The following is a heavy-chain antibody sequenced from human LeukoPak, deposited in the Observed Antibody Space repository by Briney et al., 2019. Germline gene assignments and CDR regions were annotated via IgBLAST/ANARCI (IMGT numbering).Heavy chain of an antibody. CDR1: GGSISSYF. Sequence: SETLSLTCTISGGSISSYFWSWIRQPPGKGLEWIGYIYYTGSTNYNPSLKSRVIVSLDTSKNQFSLKLSSVTAADTAVYYCARTLSRWDPFDYWGQGTLVTVSS. J-gene: IGHJ4*02. CDR2: IYYTGST. D-gene: IGHD1-26*01. CDR3: ARTLSRWDPFDY. V-gene: IGHV4-59*01.